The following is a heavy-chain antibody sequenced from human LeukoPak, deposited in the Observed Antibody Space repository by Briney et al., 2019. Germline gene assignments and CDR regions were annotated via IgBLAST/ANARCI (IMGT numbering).Heavy chain of an antibody. CDR3: ARDQANVAGKDFDY. D-gene: IGHD6-19*01. Sequence: GGSLRLSCAASGFTVSTNYMSWVRQAPGKGLEWVSVIYSGGSTYYADSVRGRFTISRDNAKNSLYLEMNSLRAEDTAVYYCARDQANVAGKDFDYWGQGTLVTVSS. V-gene: IGHV3-66*01. CDR1: GFTVSTNY. CDR2: IYSGGST. J-gene: IGHJ4*02.